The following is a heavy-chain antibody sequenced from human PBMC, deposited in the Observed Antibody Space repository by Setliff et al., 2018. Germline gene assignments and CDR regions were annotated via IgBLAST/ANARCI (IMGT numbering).Heavy chain of an antibody. J-gene: IGHJ6*02. V-gene: IGHV3-7*01. CDR3: TRDQDYYGMDV. Sequence: PGGSLRLSCAASGFTFSSYSMNWVRQAPGKGLEWVASITHDGSKTYILDSVKGRFTISRDNTKDSLYLQMNSLRGEDTAVYHCTRDQDYYGMDVWGQGTTVTVSS. CDR1: GFTFSSYS. CDR2: ITHDGSKT.